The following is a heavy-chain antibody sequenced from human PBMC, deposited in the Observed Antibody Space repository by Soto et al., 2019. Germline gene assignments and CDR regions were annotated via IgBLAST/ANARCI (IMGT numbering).Heavy chain of an antibody. D-gene: IGHD3-10*01. J-gene: IGHJ6*02. CDR3: ARTAKGLMVRGVKYGMDX. CDR2: IYRGDSDT. CDR1: GYSFTSYW. Sequence: PGESLKISCKGSGYSFTSYWIGWVRQMPGKGLEWMVIIYRGDSDTRYSPSFQGQVTISAYKSISTAYLQWSSLKASDTAMYYCARTAKGLMVRGVKYGMDXWGQGTTVTVS. V-gene: IGHV5-51*01.